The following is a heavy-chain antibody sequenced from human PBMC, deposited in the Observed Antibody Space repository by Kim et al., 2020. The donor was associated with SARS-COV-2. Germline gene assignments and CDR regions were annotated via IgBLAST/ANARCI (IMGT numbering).Heavy chain of an antibody. J-gene: IGHJ4*02. Sequence: DYAQKFQDRVTMTRDTSITTAYMELNSLRSDDTAVYYCARGRLEQSDYWGQGTLVTVSS. CDR3: ARGRLEQSDY. D-gene: IGHD1-1*01. V-gene: IGHV1-2*02.